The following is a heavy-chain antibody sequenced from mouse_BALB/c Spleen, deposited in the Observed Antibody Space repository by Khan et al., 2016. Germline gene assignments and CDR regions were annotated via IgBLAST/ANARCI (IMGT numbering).Heavy chain of an antibody. V-gene: IGHV3-2*02. Sequence: EVQLQESGPGLVKPSQSLSLTCTVTGYSITSDYAWNWIRQFPGNKLEWMGYISYSGSTSYNPSLKSRISITRDTSKNQFFLQLNSVATEDTATYYCARYEYNRGYFDHWGQGTTRTVSS. CDR3: ARYEYNRGYFDH. D-gene: IGHD2-4*01. CDR2: ISYSGST. J-gene: IGHJ2*01. CDR1: GYSITSDYA.